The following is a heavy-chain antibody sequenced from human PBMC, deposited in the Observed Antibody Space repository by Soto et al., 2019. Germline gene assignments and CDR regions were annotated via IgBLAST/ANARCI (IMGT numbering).Heavy chain of an antibody. V-gene: IGHV3-30*18. CDR3: AKEVVYSGYYYYGMDV. Sequence: QVQLVESGGGVVQPGRSLRLSCAASGFTFSSYGMHWVRQAPGKGLERVAVISYDGSNKYYADSVKGRFTISRDNSKITLYLQMNSLRAEDTAVYYCAKEVVYSGYYYYGMDVWGQGTTVTVSS. CDR2: ISYDGSNK. J-gene: IGHJ6*02. D-gene: IGHD2-15*01. CDR1: GFTFSSYG.